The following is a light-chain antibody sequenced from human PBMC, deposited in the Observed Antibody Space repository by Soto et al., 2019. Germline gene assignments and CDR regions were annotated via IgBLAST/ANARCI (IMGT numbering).Light chain of an antibody. CDR3: AAWDDSLNGFYV. CDR2: NND. CDR1: SSNIGTNS. Sequence: QSVLTQPPSASGTPVQRVTISCSGGSSNIGTNSVNWYQQLPGRAPKLLIYNNDLRPSGVPDRFSGSKSGTSASLAISGLQSEDEADYYCAAWDDSLNGFYVFGIGTKVTVL. J-gene: IGLJ1*01. V-gene: IGLV1-44*01.